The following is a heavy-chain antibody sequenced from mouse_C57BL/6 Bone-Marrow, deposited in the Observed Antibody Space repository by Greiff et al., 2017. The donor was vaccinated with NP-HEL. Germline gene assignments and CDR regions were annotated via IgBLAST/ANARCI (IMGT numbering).Heavy chain of an antibody. CDR3: TNDYGSSH. V-gene: IGHV14-4*01. CDR2: IDPENGDT. D-gene: IGHD1-1*01. CDR1: GFNIKDDY. Sequence: EVQLVESGAELVRPGASVKLSCTASGFNIKDDYMHWVKQRPEQGLEWIGWIDPENGDTEYASKFQGKATITADTSSNTAYLQLSSLTSEDTAVYYCTNDYGSSHWGQGTTLTVSS. J-gene: IGHJ2*01.